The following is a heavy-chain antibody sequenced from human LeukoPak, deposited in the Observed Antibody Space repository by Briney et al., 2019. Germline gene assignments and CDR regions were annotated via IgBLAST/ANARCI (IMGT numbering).Heavy chain of an antibody. J-gene: IGHJ5*02. Sequence: VASVKVSCKASGYTFTSYDINWVRQATGQGLEWMGWMNPNSGNTGYAQKFLGRVTMTRNTSISTAYMELSSLRPEDTAIYYCARDVGIEAVGLIWFDPWGQGTLVTVSS. D-gene: IGHD6-13*01. CDR2: MNPNSGNT. CDR1: GYTFTSYD. V-gene: IGHV1-8*01. CDR3: ARDVGIEAVGLIWFDP.